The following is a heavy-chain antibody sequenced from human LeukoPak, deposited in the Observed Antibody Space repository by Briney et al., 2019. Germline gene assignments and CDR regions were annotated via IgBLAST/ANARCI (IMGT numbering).Heavy chain of an antibody. CDR2: INPNSGGT. CDR1: GYTFTGYY. D-gene: IGHD2-8*01. CDR3: ARARRYCTNGVCYSYYFDY. J-gene: IGHJ4*02. V-gene: IGHV1-2*02. Sequence: GASVKVSCKASGYTFTGYYMHWVRQAPGQGLEWMGWINPNSGGTNYAQKFQGRVTMTRDTSISTAYMELSRLRSDDTAVCYCARARRYCTNGVCYSYYFDYWGQGTLVTVSS.